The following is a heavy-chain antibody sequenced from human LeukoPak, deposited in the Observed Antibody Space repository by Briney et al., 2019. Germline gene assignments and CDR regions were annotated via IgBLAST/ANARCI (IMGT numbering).Heavy chain of an antibody. CDR3: ARDSTSYDFWSGSLSGMDV. J-gene: IGHJ6*02. D-gene: IGHD3-3*01. Sequence: PGGSLRLSCAASGFTFSSYSMNWVRPAPGRGLEWVSSISSSSSYIYYADSVKGRFTISRDNAKNSLYLQMNSLRAEDTAVYYCARDSTSYDFWSGSLSGMDVGGQGTTVTVSS. CDR2: ISSSSSYI. V-gene: IGHV3-21*01. CDR1: GFTFSSYS.